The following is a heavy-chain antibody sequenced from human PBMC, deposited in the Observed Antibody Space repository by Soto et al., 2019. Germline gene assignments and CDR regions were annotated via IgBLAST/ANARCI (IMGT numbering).Heavy chain of an antibody. CDR3: AKGIAVAGTYYFDY. CDR1: GFTFSSYS. J-gene: IGHJ4*02. V-gene: IGHV3-21*04. CDR2: ISSSSSYI. D-gene: IGHD6-19*01. Sequence: LRLSCAASGFTFSSYSMNWVRQAPGKGLEWVSSISSSSSYIYYADSVKGQFTISRDNSKNTLYLQMNSLRAEDTAVYYCAKGIAVAGTYYFDYWGQGTLVTVSS.